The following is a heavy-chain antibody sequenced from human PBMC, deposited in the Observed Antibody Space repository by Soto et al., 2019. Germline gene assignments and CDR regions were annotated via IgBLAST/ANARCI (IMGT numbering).Heavy chain of an antibody. CDR3: TREGGSYDY. CDR1: GYTFTSYY. Sequence: ASVKVSCKASGYTFTSYYMHWVRQAPGQGLEWMGIINPSSGDTTYAQKFQGRATMTRDTSTSTIFMQLSSLRSEDTAVYYCTREGGSYDYWGQGTLVTVSS. J-gene: IGHJ4*02. D-gene: IGHD1-26*01. CDR2: INPSSGDT. V-gene: IGHV1-46*01.